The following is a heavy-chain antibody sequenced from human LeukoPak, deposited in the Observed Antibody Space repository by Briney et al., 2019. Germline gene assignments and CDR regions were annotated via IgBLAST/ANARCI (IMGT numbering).Heavy chain of an antibody. Sequence: GGALRLSCAASGFTFISYWMSWVRQAPGKGREWVANIKQDGSEKYYVDSVKGRFTIFRDNAKNSLYLQMNSLRAEDTAVYYCARGNDYGDYTGLAPFDYWGQGTLVTVSS. CDR2: IKQDGSEK. J-gene: IGHJ4*02. CDR3: ARGNDYGDYTGLAPFDY. V-gene: IGHV3-7*03. CDR1: GFTFISYW. D-gene: IGHD4-17*01.